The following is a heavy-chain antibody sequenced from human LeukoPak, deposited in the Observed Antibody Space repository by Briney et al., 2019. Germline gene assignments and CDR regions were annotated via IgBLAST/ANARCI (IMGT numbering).Heavy chain of an antibody. V-gene: IGHV4-38-2*02. CDR1: GYSISSGYY. CDR2: IYHSGST. CDR3: ARELGAIAAAGPNWFDP. J-gene: IGHJ5*02. D-gene: IGHD6-13*01. Sequence: PSETLSLTCTVSGYSISSGYYWGWIRPPPGKGLEWIGSIYHSGSTYYNPSLKSRVTISVDTSKNQFSLKLSSVTAADTAVYYCARELGAIAAAGPNWFDPWGQGTLVTVSS.